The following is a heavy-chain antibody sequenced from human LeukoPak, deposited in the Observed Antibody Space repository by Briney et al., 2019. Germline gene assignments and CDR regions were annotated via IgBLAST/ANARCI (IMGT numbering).Heavy chain of an antibody. CDR1: GYTFTSYY. D-gene: IGHD3-3*01. Sequence: ASVKVSCKASGYTFTSYYMHWVRQAPGQGLEWMGWISGYNGNTDYAQKFQGRVTMTTDTSTSTAYVEMRSLGSDDTAVYYCARNPYYDFWSGYYPFDFWGQGTPVTVSA. CDR2: ISGYNGNT. CDR3: ARNPYYDFWSGYYPFDF. J-gene: IGHJ4*02. V-gene: IGHV1-18*04.